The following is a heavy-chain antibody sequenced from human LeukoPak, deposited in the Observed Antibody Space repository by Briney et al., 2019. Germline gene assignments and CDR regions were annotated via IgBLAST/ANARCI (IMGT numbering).Heavy chain of an antibody. Sequence: PGGSLRLSCAASGFTFTHYWMCWVRQAPGKGLEWVAVISYDGSNKYYADSVKGRFTISRDNSKNTLYLQMNSLRAEDTAVYYCARGPSSWSHWGQGTLVTVSS. CDR3: ARGPSSWSH. D-gene: IGHD6-13*01. CDR1: GFTFTHYW. CDR2: ISYDGSNK. V-gene: IGHV3-30-3*01. J-gene: IGHJ4*02.